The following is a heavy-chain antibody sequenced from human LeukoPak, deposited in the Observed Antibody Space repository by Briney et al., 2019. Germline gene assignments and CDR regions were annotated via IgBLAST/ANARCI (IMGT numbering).Heavy chain of an antibody. CDR2: INAGNGNT. J-gene: IGHJ4*02. V-gene: IGHV1-3*01. D-gene: IGHD4-11*01. CDR1: GYTFTSYA. CDR3: ARDPSISSRLPNFDY. Sequence: ASVNVSCKASGYTFTSYAMHWVRQAPGQRLEWMGWINAGNGNTKYSQKFQGRVTITRDTSASTAYMELSSLRSEDTAVYYCARDPSISSRLPNFDYWGQGTLVTVSS.